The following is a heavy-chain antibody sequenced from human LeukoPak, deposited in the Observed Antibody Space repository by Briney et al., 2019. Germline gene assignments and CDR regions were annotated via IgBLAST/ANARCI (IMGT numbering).Heavy chain of an antibody. CDR2: ITSSGSTT. Sequence: PGGSLRLSCAASGFTFSSYEMNWVRQAPGKGLEWVSYITSSGSTTWYADSVEGRFAISRDNAKNSLYLQMNSLRAEDTAVYYCARERLYCGGDCSDHWGPGTLVTVSS. D-gene: IGHD2-21*01. J-gene: IGHJ4*02. CDR3: ARERLYCGGDCSDH. CDR1: GFTFSSYE. V-gene: IGHV3-48*03.